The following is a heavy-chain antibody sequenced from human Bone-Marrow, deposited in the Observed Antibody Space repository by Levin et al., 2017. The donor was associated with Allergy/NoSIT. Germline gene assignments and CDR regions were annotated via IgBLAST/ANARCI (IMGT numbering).Heavy chain of an antibody. Sequence: GGSLRLSCAASGFTVSNNYMSWVRQAPGKGLEGVSIIYSGGNTYYADSVTGRFTMSRDRSKNTVYLQMNSLRAEDTAVYYCATSPTYGYWGQGTLVTVSS. J-gene: IGHJ4*02. CDR2: IYSGGNT. V-gene: IGHV3-53*01. CDR3: ATSPTYGY. D-gene: IGHD4-17*01. CDR1: GFTVSNNY.